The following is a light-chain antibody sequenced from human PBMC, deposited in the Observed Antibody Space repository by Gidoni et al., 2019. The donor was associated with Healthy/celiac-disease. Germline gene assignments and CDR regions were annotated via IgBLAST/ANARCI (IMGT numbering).Light chain of an antibody. V-gene: IGKV3-20*01. J-gene: IGKJ5*01. CDR1: QSVSSSY. CDR3: HQYGSSPPIT. Sequence: EIVLPQSPGTLSLSPGERATLSCRASQSVSSSYLAWYQQKPGQAPRLLIYGASSRATGIPDRFSGSGSGTAFTLIISSLETADFAVYYCHQYGSSPPITFGQGTRLEIK. CDR2: GAS.